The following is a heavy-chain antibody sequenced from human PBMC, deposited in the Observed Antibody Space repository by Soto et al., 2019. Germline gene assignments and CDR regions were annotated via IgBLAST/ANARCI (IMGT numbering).Heavy chain of an antibody. D-gene: IGHD5-18*01. Sequence: SETLSLTCTVSGGSISSGGYYWSWIRQHPGKGLEWIGYIYYSGSTYYNPSLKSRVTISVDTSKNQFSLKLSSVTAADTAVYYCARSDTAMVSPVTFDYWGQGTLVTVSS. CDR2: IYYSGST. CDR3: ARSDTAMVSPVTFDY. V-gene: IGHV4-31*03. J-gene: IGHJ4*02. CDR1: GGSISSGGYY.